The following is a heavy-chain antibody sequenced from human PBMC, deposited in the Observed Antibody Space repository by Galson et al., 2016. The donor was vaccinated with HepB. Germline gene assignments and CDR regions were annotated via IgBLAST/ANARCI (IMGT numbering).Heavy chain of an antibody. D-gene: IGHD3-10*01. CDR3: AKDISSVLYYSVMDV. CDR2: INWSSGRI. CDR1: GFNFYDYA. V-gene: IGHV3-9*01. J-gene: IGHJ6*02. Sequence: SLRLSCAASGFNFYDYAMHWVRQVPGQGLEWVSGINWSSGRIDYADSVKGRFTITRDNSRNSLHLQMNSLRAEDTALYYCAKDISSVLYYSVMDVWGQGTTVTVSS.